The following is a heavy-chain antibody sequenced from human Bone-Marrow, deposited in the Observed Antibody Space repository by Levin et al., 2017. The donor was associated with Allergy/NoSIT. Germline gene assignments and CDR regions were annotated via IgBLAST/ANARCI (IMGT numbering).Heavy chain of an antibody. V-gene: IGHV4-59*01. D-gene: IGHD7-27*01. J-gene: IGHJ3*02. CDR3: ARDLGILSAFDI. Sequence: SETLSLTCTVSGDSISDYYWSWIRQPPGKGLEWIGFIYHSGNTNYNPSLKSRVSISMDTSKNHFSLKLSSVTAADTAVYYCARDLGILSAFDIWGPGTMVTVSS. CDR1: GDSISDYY. CDR2: IYHSGNT.